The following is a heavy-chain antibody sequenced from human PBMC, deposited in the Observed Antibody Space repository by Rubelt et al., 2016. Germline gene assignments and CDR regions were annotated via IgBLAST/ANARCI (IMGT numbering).Heavy chain of an antibody. J-gene: IGHJ3*02. D-gene: IGHD4-17*01. Sequence: QVQLQQWGAGLLKPSETLSLTYIVYGGSFDGYHWTWIRQPPGKGLEWIGTISHSGSTNYSPSLKSRVTISVATSKNQFSLRLGSATAADTAVYYCAGKDYGDYDDALDSWGEGTMVTVSS. CDR1: GGSFDGYH. CDR3: AGKDYGDYDDALDS. V-gene: IGHV4-34*06. CDR2: ISHSGST.